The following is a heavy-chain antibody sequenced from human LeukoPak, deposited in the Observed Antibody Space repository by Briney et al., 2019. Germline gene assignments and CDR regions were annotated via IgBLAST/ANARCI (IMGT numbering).Heavy chain of an antibody. J-gene: IGHJ4*02. V-gene: IGHV4-31*03. CDR2: VYYSGST. CDR3: ARQSGLRGGGDY. CDR1: GGSISSGGYY. Sequence: SQTLSLTCTVSGGSISSGGYYWSWIRQHPGKGLEWIGYVYYSGSTYYNPSLKSRVTISVATSKNQFSLKLSSVTAADTAVYYCARQSGLRGGGDYWGQRTLVTVSS. D-gene: IGHD3-10*01.